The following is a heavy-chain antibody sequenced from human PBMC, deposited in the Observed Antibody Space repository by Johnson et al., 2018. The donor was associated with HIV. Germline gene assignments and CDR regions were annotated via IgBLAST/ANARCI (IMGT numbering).Heavy chain of an antibody. J-gene: IGHJ3*02. CDR3: ARDLTGSYAVDI. D-gene: IGHD1-26*01. V-gene: IGHV3-9*01. CDR2: ISWNSGSI. Sequence: LVESGGVVVQPGGSLRLSCAASGFTFDDYAMHWVRQAPGKGLEWVSGISWNSGSIGYADSVKGRFTISRDNAKNSLYLQMNSLRAEETALYYCARDLTGSYAVDIWGHGTMVTVSS. CDR1: GFTFDDYA.